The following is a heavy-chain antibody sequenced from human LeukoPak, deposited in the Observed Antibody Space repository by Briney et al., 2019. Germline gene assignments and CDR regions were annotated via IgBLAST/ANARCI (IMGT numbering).Heavy chain of an antibody. D-gene: IGHD3-3*01. J-gene: IGHJ5*02. Sequence: GASVKVSCKASGYTFTGYYMHWVRQAPGQGLEWMGRINPNSGGTNYAKKFQGRVTMTRDTSISTAYMELSRLRSDDTAVYYCARDRNDFWSGYYNWFDPWGQGTLVTVSS. V-gene: IGHV1-2*06. CDR2: INPNSGGT. CDR3: ARDRNDFWSGYYNWFDP. CDR1: GYTFTGYY.